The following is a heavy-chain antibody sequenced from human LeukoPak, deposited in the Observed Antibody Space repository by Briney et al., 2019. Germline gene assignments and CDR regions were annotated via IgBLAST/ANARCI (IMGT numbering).Heavy chain of an antibody. CDR1: GFTFSSYG. Sequence: QPGGSLRLSCAASGFTFSSYGMHWVRQAPGKGLEWVAFIRNDESNKYYADSVKGRFTISRDNSKNTLYLQMNSLRAEDPAVYYCAKAPGSGNEVYYYYYMDVWGKGTTVTVSS. CDR3: AKAPGSGNEVYYYYYMDV. V-gene: IGHV3-30*02. J-gene: IGHJ6*03. CDR2: IRNDESNK. D-gene: IGHD3-10*01.